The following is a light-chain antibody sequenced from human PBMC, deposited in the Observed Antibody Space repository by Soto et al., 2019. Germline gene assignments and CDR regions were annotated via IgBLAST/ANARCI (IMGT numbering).Light chain of an antibody. Sequence: EIVLTQSPGTLSLSPGEIATLSCRASQSVRNNYLVWYQQRPGQPPRFLMYDVSTRAAGIPDRFSGSGSGTDFTLTISRLEPEDFAVYYCQQYGSTPLTFGGGTKVEIE. J-gene: IGKJ4*01. CDR1: QSVRNNY. CDR2: DVS. CDR3: QQYGSTPLT. V-gene: IGKV3-20*01.